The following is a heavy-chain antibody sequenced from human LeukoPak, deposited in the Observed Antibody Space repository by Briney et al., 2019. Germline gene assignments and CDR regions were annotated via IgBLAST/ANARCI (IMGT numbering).Heavy chain of an antibody. CDR2: IYYSGST. D-gene: IGHD2-15*01. CDR1: GGSISSYY. CDR3: ARGIYCSGGSCYDY. Sequence: PSETLSLTCTVSGGSISSYYWSWIWQPPGKGLEWIGYIYYSGSTNYNPSLKSRVTISVDTSKNQFSLKLSSVTAADTAVYYCARGIYCSGGSCYDYWGQGTLVTVSS. J-gene: IGHJ4*02. V-gene: IGHV4-59*01.